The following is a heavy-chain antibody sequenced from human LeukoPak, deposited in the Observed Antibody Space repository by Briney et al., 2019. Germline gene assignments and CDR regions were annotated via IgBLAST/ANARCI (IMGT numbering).Heavy chain of an antibody. CDR1: GFTFNSEP. D-gene: IGHD3-16*01. Sequence: GGSLRLSCVMSGFTFNSEPMNWVRQAPGKGLDWIAHIRSDSKTIVFADSVKGRFTISRDNAKNSLSLQMNSLRAEDTAVYFCARDYDWAFDYWGQGILVTVAS. CDR2: IRSDSKTI. J-gene: IGHJ4*02. V-gene: IGHV3-48*01. CDR3: ARDYDWAFDY.